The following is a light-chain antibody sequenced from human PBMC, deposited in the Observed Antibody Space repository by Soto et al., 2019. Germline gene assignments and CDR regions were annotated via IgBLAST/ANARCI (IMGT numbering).Light chain of an antibody. Sequence: PGERATLSCRASQNVRSSSLAWYQQKPGQAPRLLIYAASTRVTGVADRFSGSGSGTDFTLTISRPEPEDFAVYYCQQFSSYPLTFGGETKVDIK. J-gene: IGKJ4*01. V-gene: IGKV3-20*01. CDR3: QQFSSYPLT. CDR2: AAS. CDR1: QNVRSSS.